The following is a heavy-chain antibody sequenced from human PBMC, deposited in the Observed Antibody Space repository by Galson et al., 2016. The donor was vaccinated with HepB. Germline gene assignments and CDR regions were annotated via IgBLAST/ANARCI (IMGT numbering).Heavy chain of an antibody. CDR1: GFTFSSYA. J-gene: IGHJ4*02. CDR2: ISGTSIGT. D-gene: IGHD3-9*01. Sequence: SLRLSCAASGFTFSSYAMSWVRQAPGKGLEWVSGISGTSIGTDYGDSVKGRFTISRDNSKNTLYLQMNSLRAEDTAVYYCAKDRTPPYDMLTAYLGGAFDSWGQGTLVTVSS. CDR3: AKDRTPPYDMLTAYLGGAFDS. V-gene: IGHV3-23*01.